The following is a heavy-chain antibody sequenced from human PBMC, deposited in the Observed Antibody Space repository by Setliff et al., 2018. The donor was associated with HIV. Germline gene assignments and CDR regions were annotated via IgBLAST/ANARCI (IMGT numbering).Heavy chain of an antibody. CDR2: IRYDGSNK. D-gene: IGHD3-22*01. Sequence: GGSLRLSCAASGFTFDDYAMHWGRQAPGKGLEWVAFIRYDGSNKYYADSVKGRFTISRDNSKNTLYLQMNSLRAEDTAVYYCAKIQNPQGYYYDSSGYYPHPGSPDYWGQGTLVTVSS. J-gene: IGHJ4*02. CDR1: GFTFDDYA. V-gene: IGHV3-30*02. CDR3: AKIQNPQGYYYDSSGYYPHPGSPDY.